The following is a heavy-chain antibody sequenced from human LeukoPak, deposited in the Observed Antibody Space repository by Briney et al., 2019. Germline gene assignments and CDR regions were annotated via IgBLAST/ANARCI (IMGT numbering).Heavy chain of an antibody. J-gene: IGHJ4*02. CDR2: INHSGST. D-gene: IGHD3-10*01. Sequence: PSETLSLTCAVYGGSFSGYYWSWIRQPPGKGLEWIGGINHSGSTNYNPSLKSRVTISVDTSKNQFSLKLSSVTAADTAVYYCASGGFGELLSPYYFDYWGQGTLVTVSS. V-gene: IGHV4-34*01. CDR1: GGSFSGYY. CDR3: ASGGFGELLSPYYFDY.